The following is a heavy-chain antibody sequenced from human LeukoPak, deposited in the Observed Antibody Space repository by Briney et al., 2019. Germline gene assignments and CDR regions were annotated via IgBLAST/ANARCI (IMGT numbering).Heavy chain of an antibody. D-gene: IGHD5-12*01. Sequence: GGSLRLSCAASGFPVSSNYMSWLRQAPGKGLEWVSVIYSGGSTYYADSVKGRFTISRDNSKNTLYLQMNSLRAEDTAVYYCARDLVVDTINPSYYMDVWGKGTTVTVSS. CDR2: IYSGGST. CDR3: ARDLVVDTINPSYYMDV. CDR1: GFPVSSNY. V-gene: IGHV3-53*01. J-gene: IGHJ6*03.